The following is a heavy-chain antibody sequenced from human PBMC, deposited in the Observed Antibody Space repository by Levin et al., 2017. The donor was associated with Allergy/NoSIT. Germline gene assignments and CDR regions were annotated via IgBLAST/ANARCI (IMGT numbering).Heavy chain of an antibody. CDR2: IYYSGST. Sequence: SETLSLTCTVSGGSISSGGYYWSWIRQHPGKGLEWIGYIYYSGSTYYNPSLKSRVTISVDTSKNQFSLKLSSVTAADTAVYYCARDSETAGNFDYWGQGTLVTVSS. J-gene: IGHJ4*02. CDR1: GGSISSGGYY. CDR3: ARDSETAGNFDY. V-gene: IGHV4-31*03.